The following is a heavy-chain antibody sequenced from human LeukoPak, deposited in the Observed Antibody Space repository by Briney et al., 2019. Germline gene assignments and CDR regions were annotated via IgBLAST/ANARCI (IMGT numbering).Heavy chain of an antibody. V-gene: IGHV3-74*01. D-gene: IGHD3-22*01. CDR2: ISGDGRST. CDR1: GFTFRTYW. Sequence: GWSLRLSXAASGFTFRTYWMHWLRQAPGKGLIWVSRISGDGRSTSYADSVQGRFTISRDNAKNTLYLQMHSLRAVDTAVYYCAAFYYDPAYWGQGTLVTVSS. CDR3: AAFYYDPAY. J-gene: IGHJ4*02.